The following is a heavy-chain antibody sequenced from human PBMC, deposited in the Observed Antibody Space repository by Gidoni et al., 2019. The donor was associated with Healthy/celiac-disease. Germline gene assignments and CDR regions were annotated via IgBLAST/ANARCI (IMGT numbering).Heavy chain of an antibody. CDR3: AREDSSGWYGDLDY. V-gene: IGHV3-21*01. J-gene: IGHJ4*02. D-gene: IGHD6-19*01. Sequence: GSLRLSCAASGFTFSSYSMNWVRQAPGKGLEWVSSISSSSSYIYYADSVKGRFTISRDNAKNSLYLQMNSLRAEDTAVYYCAREDSSGWYGDLDYWGQGTLVTVSS. CDR2: ISSSSSYI. CDR1: GFTFSSYS.